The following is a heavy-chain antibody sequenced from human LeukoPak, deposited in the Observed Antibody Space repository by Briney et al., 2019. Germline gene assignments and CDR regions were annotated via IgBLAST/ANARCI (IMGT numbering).Heavy chain of an antibody. D-gene: IGHD1-26*01. CDR3: ARESLVGATDY. J-gene: IGHJ4*02. CDR2: ISSSSSTI. Sequence: GGSLRLSCAASGFTFSSYSMNWVRQAPGKGLEWVSYISSSSSTIYYADSVKGRFTISRDNAKNSLYLQMNSLRAEDTAVYYCARESLVGATDYWGQGTLVTVSS. V-gene: IGHV3-48*01. CDR1: GFTFSSYS.